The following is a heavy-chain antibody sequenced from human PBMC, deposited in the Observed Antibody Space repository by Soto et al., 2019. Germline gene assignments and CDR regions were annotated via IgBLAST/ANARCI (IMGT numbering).Heavy chain of an antibody. CDR2: INDRGSI. V-gene: IGHV4-34*01. J-gene: IGHJ2*01. CDR3: ARESHDILTGPPWVWYFDL. CDR1: GGSFSGHY. D-gene: IGHD3-9*01. Sequence: QVQLQQWGAGPLRPLETLSLTCGVSGGSFSGHYWAWICQSPGKGLEWIGEINDRGSINYNPSLKSRVSISVDTSKNHYSLNLRSVTAADTAVYYCARESHDILTGPPWVWYFDLWGRGTLVTVSS.